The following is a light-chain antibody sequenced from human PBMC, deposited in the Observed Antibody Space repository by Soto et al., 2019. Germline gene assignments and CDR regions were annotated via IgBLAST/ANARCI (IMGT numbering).Light chain of an antibody. CDR3: QQYYNWPPIT. J-gene: IGKJ5*01. Sequence: EIVMTQSPATVSVSPGERATLSCRASQSVSSNLAWYQQKPGHAPSLLIYGASNRATGTPDRFSGSGSGTEFTLTINSLQAEDCAVYYCQQYYNWPPITFGQGTRLEIK. CDR2: GAS. V-gene: IGKV3D-15*01. CDR1: QSVSSN.